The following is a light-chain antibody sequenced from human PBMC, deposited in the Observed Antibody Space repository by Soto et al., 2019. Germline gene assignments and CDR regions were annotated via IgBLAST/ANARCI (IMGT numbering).Light chain of an antibody. J-gene: IGKJ4*01. CDR3: QQSYSTPLT. V-gene: IGKV1-39*01. Sequence: EIQMTQYKYSLSASVGDIFTITCGASQSISSYLNWYQQKPGKAPKLLIYAASSLQSGVPSRFSGSGSGTDFTLTISSLQPEDFATYYCQQSYSTPLTSGGGTNVDIK. CDR2: AAS. CDR1: QSISSY.